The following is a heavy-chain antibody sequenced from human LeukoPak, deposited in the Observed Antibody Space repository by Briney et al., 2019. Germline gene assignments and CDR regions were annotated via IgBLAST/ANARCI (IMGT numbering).Heavy chain of an antibody. J-gene: IGHJ4*02. V-gene: IGHV1-46*01. CDR3: ARGGGYCSSTSCEGVLLY. D-gene: IGHD2-2*01. CDR2: INPSGGST. CDR1: GYTFTSYY. Sequence: GASVKVSCKASGYTFTSYYMHWVRQAPGQGLEWMGIINPSGGSTSYAQKFQGRVTRTRDTSTSTVYMELSSLRSEDTAVYYCARGGGYCSSTSCEGVLLYWGQGTLVTVSS.